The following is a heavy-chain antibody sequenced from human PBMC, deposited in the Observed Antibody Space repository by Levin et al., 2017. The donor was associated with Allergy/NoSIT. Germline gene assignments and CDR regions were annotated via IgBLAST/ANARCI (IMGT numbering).Heavy chain of an antibody. J-gene: IGHJ5*02. Sequence: GESLKISCAASGFTFSSYAMSWVRQAPGKGLEWVSAISGSGGSTYYADSVKGRFTISRDNSKNTLYLQMNSLRAEDTAVYYCAKDQHPAFARTVDPWGQGTLVTVSS. V-gene: IGHV3-23*01. D-gene: IGHD3-16*01. CDR2: ISGSGGST. CDR3: AKDQHPAFARTVDP. CDR1: GFTFSSYA.